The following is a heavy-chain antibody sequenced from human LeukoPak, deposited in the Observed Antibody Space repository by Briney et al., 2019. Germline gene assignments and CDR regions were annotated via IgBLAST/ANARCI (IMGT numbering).Heavy chain of an antibody. J-gene: IGHJ3*02. CDR3: ASMIAVAGSDAFDI. Sequence: ASVKVSCKASGYTFTGYYMHWVRQAPGQGLEWMGWINPNSGGTNYAQKFQGRVTMTRDTSISTAYMELSSLRSEDTAVYYCASMIAVAGSDAFDIWGQGTMVTVSS. CDR2: INPNSGGT. D-gene: IGHD6-19*01. V-gene: IGHV1-2*02. CDR1: GYTFTGYY.